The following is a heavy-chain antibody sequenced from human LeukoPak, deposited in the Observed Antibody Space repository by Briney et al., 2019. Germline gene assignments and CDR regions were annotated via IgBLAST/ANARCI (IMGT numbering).Heavy chain of an antibody. V-gene: IGHV3-23*01. Sequence: GGSLRLSCAASGFTFSSYAMSWVRQAPGKGLEWVSAISGSGGSTYYADSVKGRFTISRDNSKNTLYLQMNSLRAEDTAVYYCAKGVSYGYSYYYYYMDVWGKGTTVTVSS. CDR1: GFTFSSYA. CDR2: ISGSGGST. J-gene: IGHJ6*03. CDR3: AKGVSYGYSYYYYYMDV. D-gene: IGHD5-18*01.